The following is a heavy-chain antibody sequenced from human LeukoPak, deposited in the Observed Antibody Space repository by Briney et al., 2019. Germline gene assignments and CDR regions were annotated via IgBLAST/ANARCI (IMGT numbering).Heavy chain of an antibody. V-gene: IGHV3-9*01. CDR1: GFTFDDYA. CDR3: ASSGGGIAVAGTSPNFDY. J-gene: IGHJ4*02. D-gene: IGHD6-19*01. Sequence: GGSLRLSCAASGFTFDDYAMHWVRQGPGKGLEWVSGISWNGGSLLYADSMKGRFTISRDNAKNSLYLQMNSLRAEDTAVYYCASSGGGIAVAGTSPNFDYWGQGTLVTVSS. CDR2: ISWNGGSL.